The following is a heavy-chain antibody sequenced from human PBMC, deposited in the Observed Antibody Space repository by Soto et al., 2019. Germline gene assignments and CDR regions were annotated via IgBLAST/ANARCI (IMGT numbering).Heavy chain of an antibody. CDR3: VKVPASLKTFDY. CDR1: GFTFGNYA. CDR2: VSGNGAVT. J-gene: IGHJ4*02. Sequence: EVQLLDSGGGLAQPGVSLRLSCAASGFTFGNYAMNWVRQAPGKGLEWVSTVSGNGAVTYYADSVKVRFTISRDNSRSTLYLHMNNLRAEDTAIYFCVKVPASLKTFDYWGQGTLVTVSS. V-gene: IGHV3-23*01. D-gene: IGHD2-2*01.